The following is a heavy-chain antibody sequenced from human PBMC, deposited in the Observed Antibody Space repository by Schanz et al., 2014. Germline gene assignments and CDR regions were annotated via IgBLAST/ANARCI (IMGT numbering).Heavy chain of an antibody. D-gene: IGHD4-17*01. CDR3: ARDPYGKNSGDFDY. J-gene: IGHJ4*02. Sequence: QVQLVESGSELKKPGASVKVSCKASGYTLTHYAMNWVRQAPGQGPEWMGWIDPNGGATNHAQMLQGRVTMTRDTSISTAYMELSGLTSDDTAVYFCARDPYGKNSGDFDYWGQGTLVTVSS. CDR2: IDPNGGAT. V-gene: IGHV1-2*02. CDR1: GYTLTHYA.